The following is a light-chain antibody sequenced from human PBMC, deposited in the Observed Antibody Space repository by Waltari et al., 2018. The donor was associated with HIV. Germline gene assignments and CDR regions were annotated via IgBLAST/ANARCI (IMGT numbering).Light chain of an antibody. V-gene: IGKV3-15*01. J-gene: IGKJ2*01. CDR3: QQYNDWPPGYT. CDR2: GAS. Sequence: EKVMTQSPVTLFVSPGGRATLLCRASQSVRSDLAWYQQRPGQAPRLLIYGASTRATGIPARFSGSGSGTEFTLTISSLQSEDFAVYYCQQYNDWPPGYTFGQGTKLQIK. CDR1: QSVRSD.